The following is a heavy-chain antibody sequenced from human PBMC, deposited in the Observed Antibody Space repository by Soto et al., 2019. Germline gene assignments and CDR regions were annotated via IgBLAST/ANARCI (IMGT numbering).Heavy chain of an antibody. Sequence: SLKVSCKTSGYTFTGHHIHWVRQAPGQGLEWMGWINPISGGTKYREKFQGRVSITRDKSSSTAYMELSSLTSDDSAVYYCAKDGRHCSGGSCPQGHWGQGTLVTVSS. CDR1: GYTFTGHH. J-gene: IGHJ4*02. D-gene: IGHD2-15*01. CDR2: INPISGGT. V-gene: IGHV1-2*02. CDR3: AKDGRHCSGGSCPQGH.